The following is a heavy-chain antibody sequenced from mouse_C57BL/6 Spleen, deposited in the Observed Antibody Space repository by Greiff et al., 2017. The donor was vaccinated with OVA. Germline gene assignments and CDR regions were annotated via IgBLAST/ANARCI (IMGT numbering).Heavy chain of an antibody. CDR1: GFNIKDYY. CDR3: TTFYGSSPYYAMDY. CDR2: IDPEDGDT. Sequence: EVQLQQSGAELVRPGASVKLSCTASGFNIKDYYMHWVKQRPEQGLEWIGRIDPEDGDTEYAPKFQGKATMTADTSSTTAYLPLSSLTSEDTAVYYCTTFYGSSPYYAMDYWGQGTSVTVSA. V-gene: IGHV14-1*01. J-gene: IGHJ4*01. D-gene: IGHD1-1*01.